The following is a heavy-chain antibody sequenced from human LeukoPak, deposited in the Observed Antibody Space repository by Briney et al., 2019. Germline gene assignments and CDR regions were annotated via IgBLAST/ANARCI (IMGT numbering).Heavy chain of an antibody. CDR3: ARHKPIVVPGITMVRGVTVSDYHYYYYMDV. J-gene: IGHJ6*03. V-gene: IGHV5-51*01. Sequence: GESLKISCKGSGYSFTSYWIGWVRQMPGKGLEWMGIIYPGDSDTRYSPSFQGQVTISADKSISTAYLQWSSLKASDTAMYYCARHKPIVVPGITMVRGVTVSDYHYYYYMDVWGKGTTVTISS. D-gene: IGHD3-10*01. CDR1: GYSFTSYW. CDR2: IYPGDSDT.